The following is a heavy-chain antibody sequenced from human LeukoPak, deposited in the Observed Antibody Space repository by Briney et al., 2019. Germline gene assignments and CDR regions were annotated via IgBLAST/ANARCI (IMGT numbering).Heavy chain of an antibody. D-gene: IGHD1-26*01. J-gene: IGHJ4*02. Sequence: PGGSLRLPCAASGFTFSSYGMHWVRQAPGKGLEWVAVISYDGSNKYYADSVKGRFTISRDNSKNTLYLQMNSLRAEDTAVYYCAKDHNQWELDDWGQGTLVTVSS. CDR2: ISYDGSNK. V-gene: IGHV3-30*18. CDR1: GFTFSSYG. CDR3: AKDHNQWELDD.